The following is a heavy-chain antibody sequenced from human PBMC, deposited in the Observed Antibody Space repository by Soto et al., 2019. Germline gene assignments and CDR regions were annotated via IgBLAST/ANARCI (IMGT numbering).Heavy chain of an antibody. J-gene: IGHJ5*02. Sequence: PGGSLRLSCAGSGFTFGVSYMGWIRQAPGKGLEWLSYISPGSRYPAYADSVKGRFTISRDNAKRSLYLQMMSLTAEDTAIYYCVRGGGGGLFDPWGQGTMVTVSS. D-gene: IGHD2-15*01. V-gene: IGHV3-11*06. CDR1: GFTFGVSY. CDR2: ISPGSRYP. CDR3: VRGGGGGLFDP.